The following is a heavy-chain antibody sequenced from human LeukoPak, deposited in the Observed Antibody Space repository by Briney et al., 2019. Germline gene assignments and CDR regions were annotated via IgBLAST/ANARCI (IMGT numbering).Heavy chain of an antibody. J-gene: IGHJ4*02. D-gene: IGHD5-24*01. CDR2: ISSSGSTI. V-gene: IGHV3-11*04. CDR1: GFTFSDYY. CDR3: ARGRNVEMATTSPLGY. Sequence: GGSLRLSCAASGFTFSDYYMSWIRQAPGKRLEWVSYISSSGSTIYYADSVKGRFTISRDNAKNSLYLQMNSLRAEDTAVYYCARGRNVEMATTSPLGYWGQGTLVTVSS.